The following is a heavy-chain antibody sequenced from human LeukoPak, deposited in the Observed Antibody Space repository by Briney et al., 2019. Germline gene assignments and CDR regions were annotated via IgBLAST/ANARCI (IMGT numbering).Heavy chain of an antibody. CDR2: INPNSGGT. Sequence: GASVKVSCKASGYTFTGYYIHWVRQAPGQGLEWMGRINPNSGGTNYAQKFQGRVTMTRDTSISTAYMELSRLRSDDTAVYYCARDVGNYDFWSGYDYWGQGTLVTVSS. V-gene: IGHV1-2*06. CDR3: ARDVGNYDFWSGYDY. J-gene: IGHJ4*02. CDR1: GYTFTGYY. D-gene: IGHD3-3*01.